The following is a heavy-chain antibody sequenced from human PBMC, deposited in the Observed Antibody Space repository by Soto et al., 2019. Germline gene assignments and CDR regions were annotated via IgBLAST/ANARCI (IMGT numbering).Heavy chain of an antibody. CDR2: INHSGST. J-gene: IGHJ4*02. V-gene: IGHV4-34*01. Sequence: TLSLTCAVYGGSFSGYYWSWIRQPPGKGLEWIGEINHSGSTNYNPSLKSRVTISVDTSKNQFSLKLSSVTAADTAVYYCARAWYYFDYWGQGALVTVSS. CDR3: ARAWYYFDY. CDR1: GGSFSGYY. D-gene: IGHD2-8*02.